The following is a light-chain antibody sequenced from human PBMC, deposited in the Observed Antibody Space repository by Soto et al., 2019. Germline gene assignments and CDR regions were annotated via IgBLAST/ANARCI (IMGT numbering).Light chain of an antibody. CDR3: QQYCSSPRT. CDR1: QSVSSSY. CDR2: GAS. V-gene: IGKV3-20*01. Sequence: EIVLTQSPGTLSLSPGERATLSCRASQSVSSSYLAWYQQKPGQAPRLLIYGASSRATGIPDRFSGSGSGTDFTLTISRLEPEDFEVYYCQQYCSSPRTFGQGPNVEIK. J-gene: IGKJ1*01.